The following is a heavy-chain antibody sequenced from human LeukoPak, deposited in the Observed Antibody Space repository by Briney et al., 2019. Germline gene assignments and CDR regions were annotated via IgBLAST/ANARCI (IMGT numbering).Heavy chain of an antibody. Sequence: SETLSLTCTVSGGSVSSGSYYWTWIRQPPGKGLEWLGYIYYSGSTNYNPSLKSRVTISVDTSKNQISLNLSPVIAADTAVYYCARSVVYNYYYYGMDVWGQGTTVTVSS. CDR1: GGSVSSGSYY. CDR2: IYYSGST. J-gene: IGHJ6*02. D-gene: IGHD3-16*01. CDR3: ARSVVYNYYYYGMDV. V-gene: IGHV4-61*01.